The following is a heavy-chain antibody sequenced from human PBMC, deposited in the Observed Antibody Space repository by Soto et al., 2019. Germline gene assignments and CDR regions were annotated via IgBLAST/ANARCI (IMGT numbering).Heavy chain of an antibody. D-gene: IGHD5-18*01. CDR1: GGSISSYY. CDR3: ARDNGYSYGYTLDH. Sequence: SETLSLTCTVSGGSISSYYWSWIRQPPGKGLEWIGYIYYSGSTNYNPSLKSRVTISVDTSKNQSSLKLSSVTAADTAVYYCARDNGYSYGYTLDHWGQGTLVTVSS. CDR2: IYYSGST. J-gene: IGHJ4*02. V-gene: IGHV4-59*01.